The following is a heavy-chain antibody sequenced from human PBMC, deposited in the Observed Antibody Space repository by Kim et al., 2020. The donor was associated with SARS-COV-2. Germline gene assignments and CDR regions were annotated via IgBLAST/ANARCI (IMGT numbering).Heavy chain of an antibody. CDR3: ARVIATAAHYYFDY. V-gene: IGHV4-61*02. J-gene: IGHJ4*02. D-gene: IGHD2-21*01. Sequence: SETLSLTCTVSGGSISSGSYYWSWIRQPAGKGLEWIGRIYTSGSTNYNPSLKSRVTISVDTSKNQFSLKLSSVTAADTAVYYCARVIATAAHYYFDYWGQGTLVTVSS. CDR1: GGSISSGSYY. CDR2: IYTSGST.